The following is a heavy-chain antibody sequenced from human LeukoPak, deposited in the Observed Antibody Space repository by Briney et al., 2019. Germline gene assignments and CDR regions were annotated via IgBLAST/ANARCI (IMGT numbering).Heavy chain of an antibody. D-gene: IGHD1-26*01. CDR1: GFTFSSYG. J-gene: IGHJ4*02. V-gene: IGHV3-33*01. CDR2: IWYDGSNK. CDR3: ASSKWEILGYFDY. Sequence: PGGSLRLSCAASGFTFSSYGMHWVRQAPGKGLEWVAVIWYDGSNKYYADSVKGRFTISRDNSKNTLYLQMNSLRAEDTAVYYCASSKWEILGYFDYWGQGTLVTVSS.